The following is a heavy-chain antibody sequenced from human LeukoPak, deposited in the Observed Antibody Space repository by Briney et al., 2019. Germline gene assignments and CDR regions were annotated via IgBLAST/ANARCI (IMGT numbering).Heavy chain of an antibody. V-gene: IGHV4-59*01. J-gene: IGHJ6*02. CDR1: GASMSGFF. D-gene: IGHD3-10*01. CDR2: IYHSGSST. CDR3: ARTSRHFYGSGTNLTPWPAGMDV. Sequence: SEILSLTCTVSGASMSGFFWTWIRQPPGRALEWIGSIYHSGSSTKYNPSLKSRVAISVDTSTSQFSLNLNSATAADTAVYYCARTSRHFYGSGTNLTPWPAGMDVWGQGTTVTVSS.